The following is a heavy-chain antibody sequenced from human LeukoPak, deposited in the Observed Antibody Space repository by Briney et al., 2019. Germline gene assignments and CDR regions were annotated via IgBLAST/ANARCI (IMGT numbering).Heavy chain of an antibody. J-gene: IGHJ4*02. D-gene: IGHD6-13*01. V-gene: IGHV3-15*01. CDR2: IKTKTDGGTT. CDR3: TTHRGYSSSPTFDY. Sequence: MXXVXXXPGKGLEWVGQIKTKTDGGTTDHAAPVKGRFTVSRDDSKNTLYLQMSSLKTEDTAVYYCTTHRGYSSSPTFDYWGQGTLVTVSS.